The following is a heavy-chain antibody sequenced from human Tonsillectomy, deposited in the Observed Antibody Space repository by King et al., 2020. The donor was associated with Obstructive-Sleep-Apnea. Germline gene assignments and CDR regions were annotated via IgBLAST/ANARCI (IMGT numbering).Heavy chain of an antibody. CDR3: ARMGFLAWLSLLQPDYYYYYGMDV. CDR1: GDSVSSNSAA. CDR2: TYYRSKWYN. Sequence: VQLQQSGPGLVKPSQTLSLTCAISGDSVSSNSAAWNWIRQSPSRGLEWLGRTYYRSKWYNDYAVSVKSRITINPDTSKNQFSLQLNSVTPEDTAVYYCARMGFLAWLSLLQPDYYYYYGMDVWGQGTTVTVSS. D-gene: IGHD3-3*01. V-gene: IGHV6-1*01. J-gene: IGHJ6*02.